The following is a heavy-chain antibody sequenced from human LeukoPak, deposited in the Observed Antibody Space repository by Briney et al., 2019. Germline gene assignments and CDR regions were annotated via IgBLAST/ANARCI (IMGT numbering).Heavy chain of an antibody. CDR2: IKQDGSEK. CDR3: ARDLQGYHSGWYRGDY. J-gene: IGHJ4*02. D-gene: IGHD6-19*01. Sequence: QPGGSLRLSCAASGFTFNTYWMSWVRQAPGKGLEWVANIKQDGSEKYYVDSVKGRFTISRDNAKNSLYLQMNSLRAEDTAVYYCARDLQGYHSGWYRGDYWGQGTLVTVSS. V-gene: IGHV3-7*01. CDR1: GFTFNTYW.